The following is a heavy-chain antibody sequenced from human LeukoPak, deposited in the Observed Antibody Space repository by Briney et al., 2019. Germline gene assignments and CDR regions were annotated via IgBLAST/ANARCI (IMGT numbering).Heavy chain of an antibody. CDR1: GGSISSGSYY. CDR2: IYTSGST. J-gene: IGHJ3*02. V-gene: IGHV4-61*02. D-gene: IGHD2-8*01. Sequence: SQTPSLTCTVSGGSISSGSYYWSWIRQPAGKGLEWIGRIYTSGSTNYNPSLKSRVTISVDTSKNQFSLKLSSVTAADTAVYYCARDGLYGWGAFDIWGQGTMVTVSS. CDR3: ARDGLYGWGAFDI.